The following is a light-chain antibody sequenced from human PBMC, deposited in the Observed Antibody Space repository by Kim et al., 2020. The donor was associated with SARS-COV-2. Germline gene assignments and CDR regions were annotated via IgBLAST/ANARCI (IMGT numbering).Light chain of an antibody. CDR3: QQYNKWPYT. Sequence: VSPGGRGTRACRARQSVISNLAWYDQKAGQAPRLLIYGASTRATGIPARFSGSGSATEFTLTISSLQSEDFAVYYCQQYNKWPYTFGQGTKLEIK. J-gene: IGKJ2*01. CDR1: QSVISN. V-gene: IGKV3-15*01. CDR2: GAS.